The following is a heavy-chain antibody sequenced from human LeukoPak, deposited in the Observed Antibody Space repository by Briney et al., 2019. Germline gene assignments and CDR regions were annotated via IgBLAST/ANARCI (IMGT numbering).Heavy chain of an antibody. V-gene: IGHV3-11*01. D-gene: IGHD6-13*01. CDR1: GFTFSDYY. J-gene: IGHJ5*02. Sequence: GGSLRLSCAASGFTFSDYYTSWIRQAPGKGLEWVSYISSSGSTIYYADSVKGRFTISRDNAKNSLYLQMNSLRAEDTAVYYCARQHIAAAGNWFDPWGQGTLVTISS. CDR3: ARQHIAAAGNWFDP. CDR2: ISSSGSTI.